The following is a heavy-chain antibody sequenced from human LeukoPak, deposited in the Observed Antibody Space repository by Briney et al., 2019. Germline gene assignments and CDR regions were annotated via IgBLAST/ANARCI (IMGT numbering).Heavy chain of an antibody. CDR3: SGGARGTYVFNY. V-gene: IGHV3-23*01. CDR1: GFTFSSYV. CDR2: FSDTGGGT. Sequence: GGSLRLSCAASGFTFSSYVMRWVRQAPGKGLEWVSGFSDTGGGTYYTDSVKGRFTISRDNSKNTLYLQMNSLRAEDTAVYYCSGGARGTYVFNYWGQGTLVTVSS. D-gene: IGHD1-26*01. J-gene: IGHJ4*02.